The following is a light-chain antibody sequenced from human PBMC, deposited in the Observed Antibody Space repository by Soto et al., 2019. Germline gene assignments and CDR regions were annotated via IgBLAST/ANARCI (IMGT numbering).Light chain of an antibody. J-gene: IGKJ1*01. Sequence: DIQMTQSPSTLSASAGDTVTITCRASQSISTWLAWYQQKPGKAPKLLIFDASSLKSGVPSRFRGSGSGTEFTLTISSLQPDDFATYYCQQYDSYSWTFGQGTKVEIK. CDR1: QSISTW. V-gene: IGKV1-5*01. CDR3: QQYDSYSWT. CDR2: DAS.